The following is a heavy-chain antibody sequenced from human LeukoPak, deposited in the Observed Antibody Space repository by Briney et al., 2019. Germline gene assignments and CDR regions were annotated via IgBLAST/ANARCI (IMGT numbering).Heavy chain of an antibody. V-gene: IGHV1-18*01. D-gene: IGHD2-2*01. J-gene: IGHJ5*02. CDR2: ISTSNGDT. CDR1: GYIFANYD. CDR3: ARDPYHRLGPLLDL. Sequence: GASVKVSCTASGYIFANYDITWVRQAPGHGLEWMGRISTSNGDTNYPQSLQARGSITPDTFTGTVHIELERRRSDDTAVCYCARDPYHRLGPLLDLWGQGTLVTVSS.